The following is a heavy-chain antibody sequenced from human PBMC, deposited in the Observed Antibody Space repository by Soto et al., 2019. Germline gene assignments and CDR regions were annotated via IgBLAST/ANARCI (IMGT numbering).Heavy chain of an antibody. D-gene: IGHD2-21*02. CDR2: VFYNGRT. CDR3: ARGVYCGGACYSGTDY. J-gene: IGHJ4*02. V-gene: IGHV4-31*03. CDR1: GGSISSGGYY. Sequence: SETLSLTCTVSGGSISSGGYYWSWIRQHPGKCLEWIGYVFYNGRTYYNPSLKSRLTISVDTSKNQFSLRLSSVTAADTAIYYFARGVYCGGACYSGTDYWGQGTLVTVSS.